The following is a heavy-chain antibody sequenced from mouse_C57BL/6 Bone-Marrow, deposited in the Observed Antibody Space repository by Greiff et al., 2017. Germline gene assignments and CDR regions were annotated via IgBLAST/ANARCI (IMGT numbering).Heavy chain of an antibody. CDR3: TRARYGNLFAY. CDR2: ISSGGDYI. V-gene: IGHV5-9-1*02. CDR1: GFTFSSYA. D-gene: IGHD2-1*01. Sequence: EVKLEESGEGLVKPGGSLKLSCAASGFTFSSYAMSWVRQTPEKRLEWVAYISSGGDYIYYADTVKGRFTISRDNARNTLYLQMSSLKSEDTAMYYCTRARYGNLFAYWGQGTLVTVSA. J-gene: IGHJ3*01.